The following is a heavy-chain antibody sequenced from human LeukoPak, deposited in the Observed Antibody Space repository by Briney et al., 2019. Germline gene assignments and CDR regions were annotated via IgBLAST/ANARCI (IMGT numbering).Heavy chain of an antibody. Sequence: ASVKVSCKASGYTFTSYYMHWVRQAPGQGLEGMGIINPRGGSTSYAQKFQGRVTMNRETSRRTVYMELSSLRSEDTAVYYCARDRGQAYNGWGQGTLVTVSS. D-gene: IGHD3-10*01. J-gene: IGHJ4*02. V-gene: IGHV1-46*01. CDR2: INPRGGST. CDR1: GYTFTSYY. CDR3: ARDRGQAYNG.